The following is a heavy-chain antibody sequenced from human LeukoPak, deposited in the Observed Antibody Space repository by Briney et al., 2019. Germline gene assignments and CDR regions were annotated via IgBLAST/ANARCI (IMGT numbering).Heavy chain of an antibody. Sequence: ASVKVSCKASGYTFTSYDINWVRQATGQGLEWMGWMNPNSGNTGYAQKFQGRVTMTRNTSISTAYMELSSLRSEDTAVYYCASSGSLSLGAFDIWGQGTMVTVSS. V-gene: IGHV1-8*02. CDR2: MNPNSGNT. D-gene: IGHD1-26*01. J-gene: IGHJ3*02. CDR3: ASSGSLSLGAFDI. CDR1: GYTFTSYD.